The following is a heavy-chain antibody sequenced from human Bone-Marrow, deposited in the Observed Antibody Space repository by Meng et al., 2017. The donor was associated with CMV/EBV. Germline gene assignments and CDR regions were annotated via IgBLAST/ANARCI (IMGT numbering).Heavy chain of an antibody. CDR2: IRYDGSIK. CDR1: GFSFNKYG. D-gene: IGHD3-9*01. Sequence: GGSLRLSCAASGFSFNKYGMHWVRQAPGKGLEWVAFIRYDGSIKDYADSVTGRFSISRDSSKNTLFLQMNSLRAEDTAVYYCAKDSDDMLTGYSSYDSWGQGTLVTVSS. CDR3: AKDSDDMLTGYSSYDS. J-gene: IGHJ1*01. V-gene: IGHV3-30*02.